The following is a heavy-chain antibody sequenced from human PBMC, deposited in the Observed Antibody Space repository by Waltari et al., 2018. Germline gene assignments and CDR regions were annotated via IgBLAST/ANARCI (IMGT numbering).Heavy chain of an antibody. CDR3: ARGGNAFDI. CDR2: RSRDGSST. J-gene: IGHJ3*02. CDR1: GFTFSSYW. V-gene: IGHV3-74*01. Sequence: EVQLVESGGGLVQPGGSLRLSCAASGFTFSSYWMHWVRQAPGKGLVWVSGRSRDGSSTSYAHSVKGRVAISRDNAKNTLYLQRNSLRAEDTAVYYWARGGNAFDIWGQGTMVTVSS.